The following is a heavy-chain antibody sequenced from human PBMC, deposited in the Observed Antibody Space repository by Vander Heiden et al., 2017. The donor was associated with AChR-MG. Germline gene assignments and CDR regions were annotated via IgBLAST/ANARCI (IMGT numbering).Heavy chain of an antibody. D-gene: IGHD3-10*01. J-gene: IGHJ5*02. CDR3: ARRVRESLQRASYNWFDP. V-gene: IGHV1-46*01. CDR1: GYTFTNYY. CDR2: INPSAGST. Sequence: QVQLVQSGAEVKKPGASVKVSCKASGYTFTNYYMHWVRQAPGQGLEWMGIINPSAGSTSYAQKFQGRLTMTRDTSTNTVYMELSSLTSEDTAVYYCARRVRESLQRASYNWFDPWGQGTLVTVSS.